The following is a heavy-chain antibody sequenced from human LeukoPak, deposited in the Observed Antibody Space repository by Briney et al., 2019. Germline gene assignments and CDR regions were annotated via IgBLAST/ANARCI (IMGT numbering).Heavy chain of an antibody. Sequence: GGSLRLSCAASGFTFSSYAMSWVRQAPGKGPEWVSTISIDGGRTYYADSVKGRFTVSRDTSKNTLYLQMNSLGAEDTAVYYCARKGIGSSRYQNMDVWGKGTTVTVSS. CDR1: GFTFSSYA. D-gene: IGHD6-25*01. CDR2: ISIDGGRT. J-gene: IGHJ6*03. V-gene: IGHV3-23*01. CDR3: ARKGIGSSRYQNMDV.